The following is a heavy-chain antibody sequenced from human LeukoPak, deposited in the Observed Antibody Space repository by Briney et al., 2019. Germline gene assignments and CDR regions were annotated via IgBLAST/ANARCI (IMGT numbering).Heavy chain of an antibody. CDR1: GGSINSHY. Sequence: SETLSLNCAVSGGSINSHYWGWIRQPPGKGLQWIGDIYSTGKNNYNPSLKSRVTISLDTSKSHLSLNLTSVLAADTAIYYCVRRDTGWNYFDYWGQRLLVTVSS. V-gene: IGHV4-4*08. CDR2: IYSTGKN. CDR3: VRRDTGWNYFDY. D-gene: IGHD6-19*01. J-gene: IGHJ4*02.